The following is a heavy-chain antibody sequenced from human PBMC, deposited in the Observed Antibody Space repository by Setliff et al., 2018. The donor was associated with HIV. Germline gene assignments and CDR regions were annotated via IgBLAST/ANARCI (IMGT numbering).Heavy chain of an antibody. Sequence: SETLSLTCAVYGGSFSDYYWSWIRQSPGRGLEWIGEINHGGSTIYNPSLKSRVTISIDTSRNQFSLNLTSVTAADTAIYYCARGLDVWGTYRYRNYFDYWGQGALVTVSS. CDR3: ARGLDVWGTYRYRNYFDY. J-gene: IGHJ4*02. D-gene: IGHD3-16*02. V-gene: IGHV4-34*01. CDR2: INHGGST. CDR1: GGSFSDYY.